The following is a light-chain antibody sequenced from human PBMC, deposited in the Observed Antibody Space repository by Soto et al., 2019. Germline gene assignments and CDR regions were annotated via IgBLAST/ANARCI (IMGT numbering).Light chain of an antibody. V-gene: IGKV1-5*03. Sequence: DIQMTQSPSTLSASVGDRVTITCRASQTISNWLAWYQQKPGKAPKVLIYEASNLESGVPSRFSGSGSGTEFTLTISSLLPEDFATYYCPQYNTYWTFGQGTKVEIK. CDR3: PQYNTYWT. CDR2: EAS. CDR1: QTISNW. J-gene: IGKJ1*01.